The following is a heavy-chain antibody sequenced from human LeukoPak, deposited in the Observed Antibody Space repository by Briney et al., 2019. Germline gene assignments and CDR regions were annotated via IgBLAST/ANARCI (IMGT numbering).Heavy chain of an antibody. V-gene: IGHV1-69*01. CDR3: ARGGLMVREDY. Sequence: SVKVSFKASGGTFSSYAISWVRPAPGQGIEWMGGIIPIFGTANYAQKFQGRVTITADESTSTAYMELSSLRSEDTAVYYCARGGLMVREDYWGQGTLVTVSS. J-gene: IGHJ4*02. CDR2: IIPIFGTA. CDR1: GGTFSSYA. D-gene: IGHD3-10*01.